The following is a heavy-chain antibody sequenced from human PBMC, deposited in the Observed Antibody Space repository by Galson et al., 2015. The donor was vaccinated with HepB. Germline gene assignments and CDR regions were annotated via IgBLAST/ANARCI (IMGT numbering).Heavy chain of an antibody. Sequence: QSGAEVKKPGESLKISCKGSGYSFTSYWIGWVRQMPGKGLEWMGIIYPGDSDTRYSPSFQGQVTISADKSISTAYLQWSSLKASDTAMYYCARRPPPTIWFGESYAFDIWGQGTMVTVSS. CDR2: IYPGDSDT. J-gene: IGHJ3*02. CDR1: GYSFTSYW. CDR3: ARRPPPTIWFGESYAFDI. D-gene: IGHD3-10*01. V-gene: IGHV5-51*01.